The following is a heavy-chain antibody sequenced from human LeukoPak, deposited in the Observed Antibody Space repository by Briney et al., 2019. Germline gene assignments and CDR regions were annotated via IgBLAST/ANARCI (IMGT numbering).Heavy chain of an antibody. CDR3: ARAPLGWFDP. CDR1: GDSISSYY. J-gene: IGHJ5*02. Sequence: SETLSLTCTVSGDSISSYYWSWIRQPPGKGLEWIGYIYYSGSTNYNPSLKSRVTISVDTSKNQFSLKLSSVTAADTAVYYCARAPLGWFDPWGQGTLVTVSS. D-gene: IGHD1-26*01. CDR2: IYYSGST. V-gene: IGHV4-59*01.